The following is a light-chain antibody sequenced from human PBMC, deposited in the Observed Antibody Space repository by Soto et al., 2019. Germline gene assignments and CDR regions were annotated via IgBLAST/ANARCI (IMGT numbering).Light chain of an antibody. CDR1: QSVSNNY. J-gene: IGKJ1*01. CDR2: GAS. Sequence: EIGLTQSAGTLSLSPGERDPLSCRARQSVSNNYLAWYQHNPGQAPRLLIYGASNRATGIPDRFSGSGSGTDFTLTISRLEPEDFAVYYCQQYGSSGTFGQGTKVDI. CDR3: QQYGSSGT. V-gene: IGKV3-20*01.